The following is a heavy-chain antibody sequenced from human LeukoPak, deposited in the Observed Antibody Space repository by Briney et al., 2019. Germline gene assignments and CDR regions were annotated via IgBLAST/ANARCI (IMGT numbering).Heavy chain of an antibody. CDR1: GGSFSGYY. Sequence: SETLSLTCAVYGGSFSGYYWSWIRQPPGKGLEWIGEINHSGSTNYNPSLKSRVTISVDTSKNQFSLKLSSVTAADTAVYYCARVPHCTNGVCYTSYYYGMDVWGQGTTVTVSS. J-gene: IGHJ6*02. CDR3: ARVPHCTNGVCYTSYYYGMDV. CDR2: INHSGST. V-gene: IGHV4-34*01. D-gene: IGHD2-8*01.